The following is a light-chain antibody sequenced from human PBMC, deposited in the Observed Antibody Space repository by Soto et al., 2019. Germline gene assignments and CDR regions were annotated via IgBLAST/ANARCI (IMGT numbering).Light chain of an antibody. CDR3: QQSSSTPRT. J-gene: IGKJ1*01. Sequence: DIQMTQSPSSLSASVGDRVTITCRASQSISSYLNWYQQKPGKAPKLLTYAASSLQSGVPSRFSGSGSGTDFTLTISSLQPEDFATYYCQQSSSTPRTFVQVTKVEIK. CDR1: QSISSY. CDR2: AAS. V-gene: IGKV1-39*01.